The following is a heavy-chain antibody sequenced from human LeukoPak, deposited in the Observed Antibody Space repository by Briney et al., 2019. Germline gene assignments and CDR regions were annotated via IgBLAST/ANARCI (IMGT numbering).Heavy chain of an antibody. J-gene: IGHJ5*02. CDR1: GFTFSSYS. CDR2: ISSSSSYI. D-gene: IGHD3-3*01. V-gene: IGHV3-21*01. Sequence: GGSLRLSCAASGFTFSSYSMNWVRQAPGKGLEWVSSISSSSSYIYYADSVKGRFTISRDNAKNSLYLQMNSLRAEDTAVYYCARSVADSITIFGVVISGHHNWFDPWGQGTLVTVSS. CDR3: ARSVADSITIFGVVISGHHNWFDP.